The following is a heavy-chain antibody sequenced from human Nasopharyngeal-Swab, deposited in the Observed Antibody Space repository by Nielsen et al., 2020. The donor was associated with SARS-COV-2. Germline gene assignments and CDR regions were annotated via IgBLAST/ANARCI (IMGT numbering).Heavy chain of an antibody. CDR1: GLTFENYA. V-gene: IGHV3-9*01. J-gene: IGHJ4*02. CDR2: ITWNSGNK. CDR3: AKARRTDTYGYECFDS. D-gene: IGHD5-18*01. Sequence: SLKISCAASGLTFENYAMHWVRQPPGKGLEWVSGITWNSGNKGYAESVQGRFTISRDNAKNSLYLQMNSLRAEDTALYYCAKARRTDTYGYECFDSWGQGTLVTVSS.